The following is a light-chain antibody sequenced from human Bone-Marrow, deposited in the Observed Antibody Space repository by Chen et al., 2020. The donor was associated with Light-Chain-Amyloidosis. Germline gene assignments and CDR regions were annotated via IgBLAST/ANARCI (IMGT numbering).Light chain of an antibody. V-gene: IGLV2-14*03. CDR1: STAISADDY. Sequence: QSALTQTASVSGSPGRSITFSCTGNSTAISADDYVSWYQQHPGKAPKLIIFEVSDRPSGISNRFSGSKSGNTASLTISGLQAEDEADYYCASYTTNSLWVFGGGTKLTVL. CDR2: EVS. CDR3: ASYTTNSLWV. J-gene: IGLJ3*02.